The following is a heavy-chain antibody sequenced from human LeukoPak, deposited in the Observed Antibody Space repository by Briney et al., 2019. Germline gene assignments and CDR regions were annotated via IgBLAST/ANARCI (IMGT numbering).Heavy chain of an antibody. J-gene: IGHJ4*02. D-gene: IGHD1-26*01. V-gene: IGHV1-69*05. CDR1: GGTFSSYA. Sequence: GASVKLSCNASGGTFSSYAISWVRQAPGQGLEWIGGIIPIFGTAIYAQKFQGRDTITTDESTSTAYMELSSLRSEDTAVYYCARAPFSGSYYIGRLTFDYWGQGTLVTVSS. CDR3: ARAPFSGSYYIGRLTFDY. CDR2: IIPIFGTA.